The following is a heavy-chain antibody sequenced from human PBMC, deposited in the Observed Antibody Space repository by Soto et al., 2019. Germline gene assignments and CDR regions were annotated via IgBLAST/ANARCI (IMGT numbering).Heavy chain of an antibody. CDR3: ARDFGSRTKAPCY. V-gene: IGHV3-23*01. CDR1: GFNFNNYA. J-gene: IGHJ4*02. D-gene: IGHD2-2*01. Sequence: LRLSCATSGFNFNNYAMSWVRQAPGERLEWVSFISSSGGTTYYADSVKGRFTISRDNSRNTVFLQMNTLGAEDTAIYYCARDFGSRTKAPCYWGQGTLVTVSS. CDR2: ISSSGGTT.